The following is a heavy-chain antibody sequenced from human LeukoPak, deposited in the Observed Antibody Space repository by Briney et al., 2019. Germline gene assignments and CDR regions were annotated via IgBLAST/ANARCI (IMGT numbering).Heavy chain of an antibody. V-gene: IGHV3-7*01. J-gene: IGHJ4*02. CDR2: IKQDGSET. CDR1: GFPFSDYW. D-gene: IGHD7-27*01. Sequence: PGGSLRLSCAASGFPFSDYWMTWVRQAPGKGLEWVANIKQDGSETYYVDSVKGRFTISRDNAKNSLYLQMNSLRAEDTAVYYCTGPKTFFDYWGQGTLVTVSS. CDR3: TGPKTFFDY.